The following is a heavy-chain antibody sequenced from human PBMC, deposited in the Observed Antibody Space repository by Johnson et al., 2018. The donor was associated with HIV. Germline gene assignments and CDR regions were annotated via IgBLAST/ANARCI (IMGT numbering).Heavy chain of an antibody. J-gene: IGHJ3*02. CDR3: ARGGLTAFDI. CDR1: GFTFSSYA. D-gene: IGHD5-12*01. V-gene: IGHV3-30*04. Sequence: QVQLVESGGGVVQPGRSLRLSCAASGFTFSSYAMHWVRQAPGKGLEWVAVISYDGSNEYYADSVKGRFTISRDNSKYTLYLQMNSLRTEDTAVYYCARGGLTAFDIWGQGTMVTVSS. CDR2: ISYDGSNE.